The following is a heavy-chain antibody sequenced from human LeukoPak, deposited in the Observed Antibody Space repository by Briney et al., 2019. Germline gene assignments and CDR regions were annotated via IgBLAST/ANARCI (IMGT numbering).Heavy chain of an antibody. V-gene: IGHV3-21*01. J-gene: IGHJ4*02. D-gene: IGHD2-2*01. Sequence: PRGSLRLSCAASGLTFTNYSMNWVRQAPGMGLEWVSSISRSSRYIDYADSVKGRFTISRDNAKNSLYLQMNSLRAEDTAVYYCARTRNLGYCSSTSCPNFDYWGQGTLVTVSS. CDR2: ISRSSRYI. CDR1: GLTFTNYS. CDR3: ARTRNLGYCSSTSCPNFDY.